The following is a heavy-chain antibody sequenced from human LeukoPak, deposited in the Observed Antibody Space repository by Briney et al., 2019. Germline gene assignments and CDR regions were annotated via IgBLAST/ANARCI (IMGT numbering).Heavy chain of an antibody. J-gene: IGHJ4*02. CDR3: AKDRTYYDFWSGQGGFDY. CDR1: GFTFSSYA. V-gene: IGHV3-23*01. D-gene: IGHD3-3*01. Sequence: GGSLRLSCAASGFTFSSYAMSWVRQAPGKGLEWVSAISGGGDNTYYADSMKGRLTISRDNSKNTLYLQMNSLRAEDTVVYYCAKDRTYYDFWSGQGGFDYWGLGTLLTVSS. CDR2: ISGGGDNT.